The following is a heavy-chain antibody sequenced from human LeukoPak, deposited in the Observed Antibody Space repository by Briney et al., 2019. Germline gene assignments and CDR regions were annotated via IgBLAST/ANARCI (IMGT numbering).Heavy chain of an antibody. V-gene: IGHV3-11*04. D-gene: IGHD6-19*01. CDR2: VSSGSSTL. CDR1: GFTFSDYY. Sequence: PGGSLRLSCAASGFTFSDYYMSWIRQAPGKALEWVSYVSSGSSTLYYADSVKGRFTVSRDNGKNSLYLQMNSLRAEDTAVYYCARVGSGWYFDYWGQGTLVTVSS. CDR3: ARVGSGWYFDY. J-gene: IGHJ4*02.